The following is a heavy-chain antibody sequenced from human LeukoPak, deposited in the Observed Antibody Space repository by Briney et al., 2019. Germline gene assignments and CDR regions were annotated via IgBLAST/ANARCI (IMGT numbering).Heavy chain of an antibody. CDR3: AKGGDYYDSSGGFDY. D-gene: IGHD3-22*01. CDR1: GFTFDDYA. CDR2: ISWNSGSI. V-gene: IGHV3-9*03. Sequence: SLRLSCXASGFTFDDYAMHWVRQAPGKGLEWVSGISWNSGSIGYADSVKGRFTISRDNAKNSLYLQMNSLRAEDMALYYCAKGGDYYDSSGGFDYWGQGTLVTVSS. J-gene: IGHJ4*02.